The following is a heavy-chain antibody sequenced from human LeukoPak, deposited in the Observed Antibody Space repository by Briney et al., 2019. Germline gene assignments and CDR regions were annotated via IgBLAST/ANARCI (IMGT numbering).Heavy chain of an antibody. CDR3: ARAPDYYYYMDV. J-gene: IGHJ6*03. CDR1: GFTFSSYA. CDR2: ISSNGGST. Sequence: PGGSLRLSCAASGFTFSSYAMHWVRQAPGKGLEYVSAISSNGGSTYYANSVKGRFTISRDNSKNTLYLQMGSLRAEDMAVYYCARAPDYYYYMDVWGKGTTVTVSS. V-gene: IGHV3-64*01.